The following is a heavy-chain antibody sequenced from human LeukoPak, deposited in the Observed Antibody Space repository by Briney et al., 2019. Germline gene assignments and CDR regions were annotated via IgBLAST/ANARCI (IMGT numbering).Heavy chain of an antibody. J-gene: IGHJ4*02. Sequence: SETLSLTCTVSVSGDSFSSYHWRWLRQPPGKGLEWIGYISSSGSTSYNTSLKSRVTISVDTSKNQFSLKLSSVTAADTAVYYCARVGRGDHTWGSYYCDHWGQGTLVSVSS. V-gene: IGHV4-59*01. D-gene: IGHD3-16*01. CDR1: GDSFSSYH. CDR2: ISSSGST. CDR3: ARVGRGDHTWGSYYCDH.